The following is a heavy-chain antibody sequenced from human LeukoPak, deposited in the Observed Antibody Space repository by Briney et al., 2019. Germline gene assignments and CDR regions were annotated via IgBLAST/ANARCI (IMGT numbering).Heavy chain of an antibody. J-gene: IGHJ6*02. Sequence: PSETLSLTCTVSGGSISSFYWTWIRQPAGKGLEWIGRGYGSGSANYSPSLNSRVTMSVDTSKNHFSLKLSSVTAADTAVYYCAREESLYSSSWYYYYYGMDVWGQGTTVTVSS. V-gene: IGHV4-4*07. CDR1: GGSISSFY. D-gene: IGHD6-13*01. CDR3: AREESLYSSSWYYYYYGMDV. CDR2: GYGSGSA.